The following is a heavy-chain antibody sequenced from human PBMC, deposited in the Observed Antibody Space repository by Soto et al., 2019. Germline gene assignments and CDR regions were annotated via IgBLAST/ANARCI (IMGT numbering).Heavy chain of an antibody. V-gene: IGHV3-73*01. D-gene: IGHD2-15*01. Sequence: EVQLVESGGGLVQPGGSLKLSCAASGFTFSDSAMHWVRQASGKGLEWVGRIKTKPNNYATAYGASVQGRFTISRDDSKSTAYLQMNSLKTADTALYYCTRSQDADCGAGSCRNWFDPWGQGILVTVSS. CDR3: TRSQDADCGAGSCRNWFDP. J-gene: IGHJ5*02. CDR2: IKTKPNNYAT. CDR1: GFTFSDSA.